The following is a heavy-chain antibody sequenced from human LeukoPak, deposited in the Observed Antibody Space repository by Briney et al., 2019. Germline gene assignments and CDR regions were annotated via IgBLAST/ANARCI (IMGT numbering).Heavy chain of an antibody. Sequence: GMSLRLSCAASGFTFTGHAMRWIRQAPGKGLEWVSGMSYTKDTVDYADSVKGRFTVSRDDAKSTFFLQMNSLRPEDTAFYFCTGDLRPGGTDIWGQGTTVTVSS. CDR2: MSYTKDTV. V-gene: IGHV3-9*01. D-gene: IGHD1-1*01. CDR3: TGDLRPGGTDI. J-gene: IGHJ6*02. CDR1: GFTFTGHA.